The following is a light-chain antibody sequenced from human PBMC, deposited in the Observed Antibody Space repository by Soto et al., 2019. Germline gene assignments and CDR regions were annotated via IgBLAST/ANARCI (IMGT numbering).Light chain of an antibody. V-gene: IGKV1-6*01. CDR3: LQDYNYPIT. CDR2: GVS. CDR1: QDIRDD. Sequence: IQVTPAPSSLSASVGDRVTITCRASQDIRDDLGWYQQKPGKAPRLVIYGVSHLQSGVPSRFSGSGFGTDFSLTISSLQPEDSATYYCLQDYNYPITFGGGTKVDIK. J-gene: IGKJ4*01.